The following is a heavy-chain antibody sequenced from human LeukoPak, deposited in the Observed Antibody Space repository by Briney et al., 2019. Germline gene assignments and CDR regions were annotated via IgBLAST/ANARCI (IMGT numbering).Heavy chain of an antibody. J-gene: IGHJ6*03. CDR3: ARGVGANYYYMDV. D-gene: IGHD1-26*01. Sequence: GRSLRLSCAASGFTFSSYGMHWVRQAPGKGLEWVVVIWYDGSNKYYADSVKGRFTISRDNSKNTLYLQMNSLRAEDTAVYYCARGVGANYYYMDVWGKGTTVTVSS. CDR1: GFTFSSYG. V-gene: IGHV3-33*01. CDR2: IWYDGSNK.